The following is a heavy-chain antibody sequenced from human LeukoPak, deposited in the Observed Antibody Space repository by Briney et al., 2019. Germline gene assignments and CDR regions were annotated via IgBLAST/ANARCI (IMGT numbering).Heavy chain of an antibody. Sequence: GSLRLSCAASGFTVSSNYMSWVRQAPGKGLEWIGQIHYSGRADYNPSLKSRITISVDTSKNQMSLKLTSVTAADTAIYYCARFGVDYDMGVWGQGTTVTVSS. D-gene: IGHD3-16*01. CDR1: GFTVSSNY. J-gene: IGHJ6*02. V-gene: IGHV4-59*02. CDR3: ARFGVDYDMGV. CDR2: IHYSGRA.